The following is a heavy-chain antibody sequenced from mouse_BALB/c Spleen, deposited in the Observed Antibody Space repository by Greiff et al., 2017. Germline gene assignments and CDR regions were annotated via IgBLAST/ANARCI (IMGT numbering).Heavy chain of an antibody. V-gene: IGHV5-17*02. CDR2: ISSGSSTI. CDR3: ARGGTGGPWFAY. CDR1: GFTFSSFG. J-gene: IGHJ3*01. D-gene: IGHD3-3*01. Sequence: DVQLQESGGGLVQPGGSRKLSCAASGFTFSSFGMHWVRQAPEKGLEWVAYISSGSSTIYYADTVKGRFTISRDNPKNTLFLQMTSLRSEDTAMYYCARGGTGGPWFAYWGQGTLVTVSA.